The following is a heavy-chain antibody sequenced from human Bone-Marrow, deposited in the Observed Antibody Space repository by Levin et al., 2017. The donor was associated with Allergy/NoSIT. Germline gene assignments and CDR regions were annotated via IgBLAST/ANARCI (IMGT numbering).Heavy chain of an antibody. Sequence: GGSLRLSCLGSGFTFSSYNMYWVRQAPGMGLEWLAVISYDGSNTYYGGSVKGRFTISRDNSKRTLYLHMTSLRPEDKAVYLCGRDRLARWGLDSWGQGTLVTVSS. CDR1: GFTFSSYN. CDR2: ISYDGSNT. V-gene: IGHV3-30*03. CDR3: GRDRLARWGLDS. D-gene: IGHD3-16*01. J-gene: IGHJ4*02.